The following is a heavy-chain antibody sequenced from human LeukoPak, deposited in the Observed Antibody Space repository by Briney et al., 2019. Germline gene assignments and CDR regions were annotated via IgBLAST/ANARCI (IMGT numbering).Heavy chain of an antibody. V-gene: IGHV3-66*01. CDR1: GFTVSSNY. CDR2: IYSGGST. CDR3: ARVTLYRDYYASGSFDYYYYGMDV. J-gene: IGHJ6*02. D-gene: IGHD3-10*01. Sequence: SGGSLRLSCAVSGFTVSSNYISWVRQAPGKGLEWVSVIYSGGSTYYADSVKGRFTISRDSSKNTLYLQMNSLRAEDTAVYYCARVTLYRDYYASGSFDYYYYGMDVWGQGTTVTVSS.